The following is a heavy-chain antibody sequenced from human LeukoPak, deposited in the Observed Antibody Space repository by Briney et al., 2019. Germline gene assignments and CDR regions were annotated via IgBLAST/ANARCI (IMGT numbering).Heavy chain of an antibody. CDR1: GFTVSSNY. J-gene: IGHJ4*02. Sequence: GGSLRLSCAASGFTVSSNYMSWVRQAPGKGLEWVSVIYTGGSTYYADSVKGRFTISRDNSKNTLYLQMSSLRAEDTAVYYCARFSSGSFDYWGQGTLVTVSS. CDR2: IYTGGST. D-gene: IGHD1-26*01. V-gene: IGHV3-53*01. CDR3: ARFSSGSFDY.